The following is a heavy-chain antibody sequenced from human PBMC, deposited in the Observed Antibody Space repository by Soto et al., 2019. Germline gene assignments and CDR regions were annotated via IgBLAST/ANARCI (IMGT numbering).Heavy chain of an antibody. CDR3: ARVHSSSYHYFDY. D-gene: IGHD6-13*01. CDR2: IYREGSA. J-gene: IGHJ4*02. CDR1: WCTIIGLC. V-gene: IGHV3-66*01. Sequence: LRLPWSVFWCTIIGLCSSRVLQAPGKGLEWVSVIYREGSADFADSVKGRFTISRDNSKNTLYLQMSSLRAEDTAVYYCARVHSSSYHYFDYWGQGTLVTVSS.